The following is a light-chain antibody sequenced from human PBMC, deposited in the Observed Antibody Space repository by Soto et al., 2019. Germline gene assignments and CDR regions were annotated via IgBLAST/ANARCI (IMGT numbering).Light chain of an antibody. V-gene: IGKV3-11*01. CDR1: QSISSL. CDR3: QQRSNWPPFT. CDR2: DAS. J-gene: IGKJ5*01. Sequence: EIVMTQSPATLSVSPGKRATLSCSASQSISSLLAWYQQKPGQAPRLLIYDASNRATDIPARFSGSGSGTDFTLTISSLEPEDFAVYYCQQRSNWPPFTFGQGTRLEIK.